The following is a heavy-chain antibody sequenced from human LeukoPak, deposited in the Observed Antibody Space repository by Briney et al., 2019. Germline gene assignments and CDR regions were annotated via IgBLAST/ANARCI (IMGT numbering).Heavy chain of an antibody. D-gene: IGHD3-22*01. CDR1: YY. Sequence: YYWSWIRQPPGKGLEWIGEINHSGSTNYNPSLKSRVTISVDTSKNQFSLKLSSVTAADTAVYYCARAMYYYDSSGSFDYWGQGTLVTVSS. CDR2: INHSGST. J-gene: IGHJ4*02. CDR3: ARAMYYYDSSGSFDY. V-gene: IGHV4-34*01.